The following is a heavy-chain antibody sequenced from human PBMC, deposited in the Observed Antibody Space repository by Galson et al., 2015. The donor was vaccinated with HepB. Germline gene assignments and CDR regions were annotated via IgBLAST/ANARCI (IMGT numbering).Heavy chain of an antibody. V-gene: IGHV3-21*01. Sequence: SLRLSCAASGFTFSSYSMNWVRQAPGKGLEWVSSISSSSSYIYYADSVKGRFTISRDNAKNSLYLRMNSLRAEDTAVYYCARAIRLRNDAFDIWGQGTMVTVSS. J-gene: IGHJ3*02. CDR3: ARAIRLRNDAFDI. CDR2: ISSSSSYI. CDR1: GFTFSSYS.